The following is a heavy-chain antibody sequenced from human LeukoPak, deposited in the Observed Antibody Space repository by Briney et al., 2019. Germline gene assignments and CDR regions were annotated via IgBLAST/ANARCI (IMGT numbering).Heavy chain of an antibody. D-gene: IGHD6-13*01. CDR3: AKDSASGRIAAAGTFPFDY. V-gene: IGHV3-33*06. Sequence: QPGRSLRLSCAASGFTFSSYGVHWVRQAPGKGLEWVAVIWYDGSNKYYADSVKGRFTISRDNSKNTLYLQMNSLRAEDTAVYYCAKDSASGRIAAAGTFPFDYWGQGTLVTVSS. CDR2: IWYDGSNK. CDR1: GFTFSSYG. J-gene: IGHJ4*02.